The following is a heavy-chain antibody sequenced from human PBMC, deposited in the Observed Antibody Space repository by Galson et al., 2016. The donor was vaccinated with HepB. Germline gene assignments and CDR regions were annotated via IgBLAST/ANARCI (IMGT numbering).Heavy chain of an antibody. Sequence: SLRLSCAASGFTFDDHAMHWVRQAPGRGLEWVSGISWNRGDIGYADSVKGRFTISRDNPQNSVHLQMNSLRTEDTALYYCAKDILGTGSWNEGFEIRGQGTMVTVSS. CDR2: ISWNRGDI. D-gene: IGHD6-13*01. CDR1: GFTFDDHA. CDR3: AKDILGTGSWNEGFEI. V-gene: IGHV3-9*01. J-gene: IGHJ3*02.